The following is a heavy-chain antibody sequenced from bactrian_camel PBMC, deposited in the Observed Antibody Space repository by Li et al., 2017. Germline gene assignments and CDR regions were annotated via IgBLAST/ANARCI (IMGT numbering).Heavy chain of an antibody. D-gene: IGHD6*01. CDR3: HTGGSYDGSCEDVRQNY. V-gene: IGHV3S60*01. CDR1: GSFYSNYC. J-gene: IGHJ4*01. CDR2: IAWNGANT. Sequence: VQLVESGGDLVQPGGSLRLSCRAFGSFYSNYCVGWFRQAPGKERGGVACIAWNGANTYYADSMKGRFTISRDNAKNTLHLQMDSLKPEDTARYYCHTGGSYDGSCEDVRQNYWGQWTQVTVS.